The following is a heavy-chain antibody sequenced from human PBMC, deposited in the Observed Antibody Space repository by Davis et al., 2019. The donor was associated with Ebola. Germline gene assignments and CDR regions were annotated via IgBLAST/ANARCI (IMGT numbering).Heavy chain of an antibody. CDR2: ISGSGGST. V-gene: IGHV3-23*01. CDR1: GFTFSSYW. CDR3: AKDLPGYYDFWSGYFPED. Sequence: GESLKISCAASGFTFSSYWMHWVRQAPGKGLEWVSAISGSGGSTYYADSVKGRFTISRDNSKNTLYLQMNSLRAEDTAVYYCAKDLPGYYDFWSGYFPEDWGQGTLVTVSS. J-gene: IGHJ4*02. D-gene: IGHD3-3*01.